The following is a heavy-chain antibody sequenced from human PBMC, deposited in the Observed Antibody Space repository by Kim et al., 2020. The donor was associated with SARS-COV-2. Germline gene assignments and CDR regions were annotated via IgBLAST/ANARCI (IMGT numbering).Heavy chain of an antibody. CDR3: ARETNVWDIVVVPAAAGGFYGMDV. V-gene: IGHV3-48*02. D-gene: IGHD2-2*01. Sequence: GGSLRLSCAASGFTFSSYSMNWVRQAPGKGLEWVSYISSSSSTIYYADSVKGRFTISRDNAKNSLYLQMNSLRDEDTAVYYCARETNVWDIVVVPAAAGGFYGMDVWGQGTTVTVSS. CDR2: ISSSSSTI. CDR1: GFTFSSYS. J-gene: IGHJ6*02.